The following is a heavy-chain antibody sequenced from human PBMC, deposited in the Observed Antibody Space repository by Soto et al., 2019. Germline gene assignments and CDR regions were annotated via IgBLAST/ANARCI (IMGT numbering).Heavy chain of an antibody. J-gene: IGHJ4*02. CDR1: GFTFSCSA. Sequence: PGGSLRLSCAASGFTFSCSAMHWVRQASGKGLEWVGRIRSKANSYATAYAASVKGRFTISRDDSKNTAYLQMNSLKTEDTAVYYCTHVVPAAILTVYWGQGTLVTVSS. V-gene: IGHV3-73*01. CDR2: IRSKANSYAT. CDR3: THVVPAAILTVY. D-gene: IGHD2-2*01.